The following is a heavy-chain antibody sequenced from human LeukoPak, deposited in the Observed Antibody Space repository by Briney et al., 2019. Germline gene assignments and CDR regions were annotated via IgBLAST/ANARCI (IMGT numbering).Heavy chain of an antibody. J-gene: IGHJ4*02. Sequence: GGSLRLSCAASGFSFRSYGMHWVRQASDKGLEGVAFIRYDGGNKYYEDSVKGRFTISRDNSKNTLYLQMNSLRDEDTAVYYCAKIPSAVPGRGFDYWGQGTLVTVSS. D-gene: IGHD6-19*01. V-gene: IGHV3-30*02. CDR1: GFSFRSYG. CDR2: IRYDGGNK. CDR3: AKIPSAVPGRGFDY.